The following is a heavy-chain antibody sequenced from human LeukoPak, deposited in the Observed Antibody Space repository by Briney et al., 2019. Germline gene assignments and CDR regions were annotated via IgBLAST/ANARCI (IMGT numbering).Heavy chain of an antibody. J-gene: IGHJ4*02. CDR1: GYTFTGYY. V-gene: IGHV1-2*02. CDR3: ARGPYYYDSSGYLH. Sequence: ASVKVSCTASGYTFTGYYMHWVRQAPGQGLEWMGWINPNSGGTNYAQKFQGRVTMTRDTSISTAYMELSRLRSDDTAVYYCARGPYYYDSSGYLHWGQGTLVTVSS. CDR2: INPNSGGT. D-gene: IGHD3-22*01.